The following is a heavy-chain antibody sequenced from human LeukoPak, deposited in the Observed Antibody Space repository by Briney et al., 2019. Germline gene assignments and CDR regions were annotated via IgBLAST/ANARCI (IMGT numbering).Heavy chain of an antibody. CDR2: ISGSGGST. V-gene: IGHV3-23*01. J-gene: IGHJ4*02. Sequence: PGGSLRLSCAASGFTSSSYAMSWVRQAPGKGLEWVSAISGSGGSTYYADSVKGRFTISRDNSKNTLYLQMNSLRAEDTAVYYCAKDQPFYYDSSGYMTPFDYWGQGTLVTVSS. CDR3: AKDQPFYYDSSGYMTPFDY. CDR1: GFTSSSYA. D-gene: IGHD3-22*01.